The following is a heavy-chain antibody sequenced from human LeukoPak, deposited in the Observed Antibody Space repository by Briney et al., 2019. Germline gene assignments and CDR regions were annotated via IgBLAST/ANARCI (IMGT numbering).Heavy chain of an antibody. D-gene: IGHD3-22*01. CDR2: IYYSGST. Sequence: SETLSLTCTVSGGSISSYYWSWIRQPPGKGLEWIGYIYYSGSTNYNPSLKSRVTISVDTSKNQFSLKLSSVTAADTAVYYCAAMESSGYYAYFDYWGQGTLVTVSS. V-gene: IGHV4-59*12. J-gene: IGHJ4*02. CDR3: AAMESSGYYAYFDY. CDR1: GGSISSYY.